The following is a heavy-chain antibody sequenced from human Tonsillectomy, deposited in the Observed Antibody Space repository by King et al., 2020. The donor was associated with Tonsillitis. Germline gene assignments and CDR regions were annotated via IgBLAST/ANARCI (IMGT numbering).Heavy chain of an antibody. V-gene: IGHV3-9*01. Sequence: EVQLVESGGGLVQPGRSLRLSCAASGFTFDDYAMHWVRQAPGKGLEWVSSISWSSDTIDYADSVKGRFTISRDNAKNSLYLQMNSLRAEDTALYYCAKDSENSFGVVSYFDYWGQGTLVTVSS. D-gene: IGHD3-3*01. CDR3: AKDSENSFGVVSYFDY. CDR2: ISWSSDTI. J-gene: IGHJ4*02. CDR1: GFTFDDYA.